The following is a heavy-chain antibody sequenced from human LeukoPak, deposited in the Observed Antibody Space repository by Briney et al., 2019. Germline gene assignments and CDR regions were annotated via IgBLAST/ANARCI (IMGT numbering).Heavy chain of an antibody. Sequence: GGSLRLSCAASGFTFDDYAMHWVRQAPGKGLEWVSGSSWNCGSIGYADSVKGRFTISRDNAKNSLYLQMNSLRAEDTALYYCAKDDDYCSSTSCYGAGLDPWGQGTLVTVSS. CDR2: SSWNCGSI. CDR3: AKDDDYCSSTSCYGAGLDP. D-gene: IGHD2-2*01. V-gene: IGHV3-9*01. J-gene: IGHJ5*02. CDR1: GFTFDDYA.